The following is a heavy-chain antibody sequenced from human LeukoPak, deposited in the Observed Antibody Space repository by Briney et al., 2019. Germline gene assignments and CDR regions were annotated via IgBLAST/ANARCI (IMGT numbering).Heavy chain of an antibody. V-gene: IGHV1-2*06. D-gene: IGHD5-18*01. J-gene: IGHJ4*02. Sequence: ASVKVSCKASGYTFTRYYMHWVRQAPGQGLEWMGRINPNSGDTNYAQKFQGRVTMTRDTSISTAYMELSRLRSDDTAVYYCARGGYSYGFVVDYWGQGTLVTVSS. CDR1: GYTFTRYY. CDR2: INPNSGDT. CDR3: ARGGYSYGFVVDY.